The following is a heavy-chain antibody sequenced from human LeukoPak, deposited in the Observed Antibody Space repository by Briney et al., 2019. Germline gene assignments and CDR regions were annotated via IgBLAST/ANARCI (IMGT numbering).Heavy chain of an antibody. CDR1: GFTFSSYS. J-gene: IGHJ5*02. D-gene: IGHD3-10*01. CDR3: ARGWTYYYGSGSYSTGYNWFDP. V-gene: IGHV3-21*01. Sequence: GGSLRLSCAASGFTFSSYSMNWVRQAPGKGLEWVSSISSSSSYIYYADSVKGRFTISRDNAKNSLYLQMNSLRAEDTAVYYCARGWTYYYGSGSYSTGYNWFDPWDQGTLVTVSS. CDR2: ISSSSSYI.